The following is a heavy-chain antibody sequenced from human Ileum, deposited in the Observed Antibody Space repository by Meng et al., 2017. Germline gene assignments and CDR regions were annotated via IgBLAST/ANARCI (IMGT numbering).Heavy chain of an antibody. V-gene: IGHV4-4*02. CDR1: GRSISSSDW. J-gene: IGHJ4*02. CDR2: MNLGGSP. Sequence: QVQLQESGPGLVEPSGTLSLTCAVSGRSISSSDWWSWVRQPPGKGLEWIAEMNLGGSPNYNPSLKSRVTMSVDKSNDHLSLQLTSVIAADTAVYYCAHIFDSWGQGTLVTVSS. CDR3: AHIFDS.